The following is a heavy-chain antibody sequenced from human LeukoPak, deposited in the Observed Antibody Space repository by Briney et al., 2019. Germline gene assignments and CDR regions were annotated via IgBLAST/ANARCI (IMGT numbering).Heavy chain of an antibody. V-gene: IGHV4-39*01. D-gene: IGHD6-13*01. Sequence: SETLSLTCTVSGGSISSSSYYWGWIRQPPGKGLEWIGSIYSSGSTYYNPSLKSRVTISVDTSKNQFSLKLSSVTAAGTAVYYCARLGLYSSSPWGQGTLVTVSS. J-gene: IGHJ5*02. CDR2: IYSSGST. CDR1: GGSISSSSYY. CDR3: ARLGLYSSSP.